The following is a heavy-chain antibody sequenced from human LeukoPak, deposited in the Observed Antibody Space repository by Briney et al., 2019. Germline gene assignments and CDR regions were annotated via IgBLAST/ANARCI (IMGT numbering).Heavy chain of an antibody. CDR1: GGSISSGSYY. CDR2: IYTSGST. Sequence: SETLSPTCTVSGGSISSGSYYWSWIRQPAGKGLEWIGRIYTSGSTNYNPSLKSRVTISVDTSKNQFSLKLSSVTAADTAVYYCARDGIFGVVNYYFDYWDQGTLVTVSS. D-gene: IGHD3-3*01. CDR3: ARDGIFGVVNYYFDY. J-gene: IGHJ4*02. V-gene: IGHV4-61*02.